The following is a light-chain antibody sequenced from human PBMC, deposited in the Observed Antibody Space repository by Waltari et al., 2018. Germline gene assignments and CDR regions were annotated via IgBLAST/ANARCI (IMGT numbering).Light chain of an antibody. CDR3: CSYGGPSTPYV. CDR2: EVY. J-gene: IGLJ1*01. Sequence: HSALTQPASVSGSLGQSITISCTGTISDVGNYDLVSLYQQHPGRAPKLMIHEVYKRPSGISSRFSASKSGATASLTISGLRAEDEADYYCCSYGGPSTPYVFGTGTKVTVL. V-gene: IGLV2-23*02. CDR1: ISDVGNYDL.